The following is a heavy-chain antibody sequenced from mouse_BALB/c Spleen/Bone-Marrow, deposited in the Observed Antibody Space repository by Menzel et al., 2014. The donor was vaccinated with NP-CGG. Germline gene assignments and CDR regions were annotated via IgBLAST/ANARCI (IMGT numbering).Heavy chain of an antibody. CDR2: IYPGNRDT. J-gene: IGHJ2*01. V-gene: IGHV1-5*01. Sequence: EVQLQQSGTVLARPGAAVKMSCKASGYTFSNYWMHWVKQRPGQGLEWIGTIYPGNRDTTYNQKFKGKATLTAVASTSTAYMELSSLTNEDSAVYYCTTLARNKFDYWGQGTTLTVSS. CDR1: GYTFSNYW. CDR3: TTLARNKFDY. D-gene: IGHD3-1*01.